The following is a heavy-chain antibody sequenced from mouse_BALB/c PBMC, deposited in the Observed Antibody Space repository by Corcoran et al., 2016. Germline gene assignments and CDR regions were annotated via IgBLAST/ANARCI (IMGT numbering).Heavy chain of an antibody. V-gene: IGHV9-1*02. CDR2: INTYTGEP. Sequence: QIQLVQSGPELKKPGETVKISCKAYGYTFTNYGMNWGKQAPGKGLKWMGWINTYTGEPTYADDFKGRFAFSLETSASTAYLQINNLKNEDMATYFCARMITTEENYYAMDYWGQGTSVTVSS. CDR1: GYTFTNYG. CDR3: ARMITTEENYYAMDY. D-gene: IGHD2-4*01. J-gene: IGHJ4*01.